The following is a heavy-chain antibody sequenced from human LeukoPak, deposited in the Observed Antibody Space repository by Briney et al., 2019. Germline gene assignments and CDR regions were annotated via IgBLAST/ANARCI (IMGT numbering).Heavy chain of an antibody. CDR3: ARESHYGDYFDY. D-gene: IGHD4-17*01. J-gene: IGHJ4*02. CDR1: GGSISSYY. CDR2: IYYSGST. Sequence: PSETLSLTCTVSGGSISSYYWSWIRQPPGKGLEGIGYIYYSGSTNYNPSLKSRVTISVNTSKNQFSLKLSSVTAADTAVYYCARESHYGDYFDYWGQGTLVTVSS. V-gene: IGHV4-59*01.